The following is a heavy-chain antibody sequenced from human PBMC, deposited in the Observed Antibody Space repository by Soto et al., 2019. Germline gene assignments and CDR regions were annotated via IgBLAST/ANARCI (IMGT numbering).Heavy chain of an antibody. CDR2: VYHTGST. D-gene: IGHD3-22*01. CDR3: ARSPDYYDRRDAFDI. Sequence: SETLSLTCTVSGGSISNFYWSWIRQPPGKGLERIGDVYHTGSTSYNPSLKRRVTFSVDSSKDQFSLKLSSVTAADTAVYYCARSPDYYDRRDAFDIWGQGTMVTVSS. CDR1: GGSISNFY. J-gene: IGHJ3*02. V-gene: IGHV4-59*12.